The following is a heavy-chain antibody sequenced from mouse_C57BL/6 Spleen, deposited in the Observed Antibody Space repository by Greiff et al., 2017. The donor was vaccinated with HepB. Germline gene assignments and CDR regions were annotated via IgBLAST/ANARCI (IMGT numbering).Heavy chain of an antibody. Sequence: VQLQQSGAELARPGASVKMSCKASGYTFTSYTMHWVKQRPGQGLEWIGYINPSSGYTKYNQKFKDKATLTADKSSSTAYMQLSSLTSEDSAVYYCARSYYYGSSTDYFDYWGQGTTLTVSS. J-gene: IGHJ2*01. CDR3: ARSYYYGSSTDYFDY. CDR2: INPSSGYT. CDR1: GYTFTSYT. D-gene: IGHD1-1*01. V-gene: IGHV1-4*01.